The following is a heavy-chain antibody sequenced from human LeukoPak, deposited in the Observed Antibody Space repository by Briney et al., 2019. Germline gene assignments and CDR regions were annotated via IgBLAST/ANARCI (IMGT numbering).Heavy chain of an antibody. CDR3: ARGPEWTGSYYYFDY. V-gene: IGHV1-8*01. J-gene: IGHJ4*02. D-gene: IGHD1-26*01. Sequence: GASVKVSCKTSGYTFPSYDINWVRQATGQGLEWMGWMNPNSGNTGYTQKFQGRVTISRNTSITTAYMELSSLRSEDTAVYYCARGPEWTGSYYYFDYWGQGTLVTVSS. CDR1: GYTFPSYD. CDR2: MNPNSGNT.